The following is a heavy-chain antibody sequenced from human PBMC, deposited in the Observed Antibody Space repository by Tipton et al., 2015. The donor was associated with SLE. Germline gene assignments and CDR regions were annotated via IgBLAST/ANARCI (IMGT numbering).Heavy chain of an antibody. J-gene: IGHJ4*02. V-gene: IGHV1-69*01. CDR2: IIPIFGKT. CDR1: GGTFSDYA. D-gene: IGHD1-26*01. Sequence: QLVQSGAEVKKPGSSVKVSCKTSGGTFSDYAINWVRQAPGQGLEWMGGIIPIFGKTNYAQKFRGKVTITADQSTSTAYMELSSLNSDDTAVYYCARVYSEWELSGYYFDYWGQGTLVTVSS. CDR3: ARVYSEWELSGYYFDY.